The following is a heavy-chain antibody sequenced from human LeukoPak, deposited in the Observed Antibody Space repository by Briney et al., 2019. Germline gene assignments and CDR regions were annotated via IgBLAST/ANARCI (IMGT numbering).Heavy chain of an antibody. Sequence: ASVKVSCKAFGYTFTSYGISWVRQAPGQGLEWMGWISAYNGNTNYAQKLQGRVTMTTDTSTSTAYMELRSLRSDDTAVYYCASARYSSGWYMFYFDYWGQGTLVTVSS. D-gene: IGHD6-19*01. CDR1: GYTFTSYG. J-gene: IGHJ4*02. CDR2: ISAYNGNT. V-gene: IGHV1-18*01. CDR3: ASARYSSGWYMFYFDY.